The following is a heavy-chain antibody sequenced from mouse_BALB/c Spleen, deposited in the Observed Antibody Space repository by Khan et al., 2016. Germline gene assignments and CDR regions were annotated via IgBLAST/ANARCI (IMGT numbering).Heavy chain of an antibody. V-gene: IGHV9-3-1*01. CDR3: ARYRYYCGSSVYFDV. D-gene: IGHD1-1*01. CDR1: GYTFTNYG. J-gene: IGHJ1*01. CDR2: INTYSGES. Sequence: QIQLVQSGPELKKPGKTVKISCKASGYTFTNYGMNWVKQAPGKGLKWMGWINTYSGESTYADDFKGRFAFSLETSANTASLQINNLKNEDTATXFCARYRYYCGSSVYFDVWGAGTTVTVSS.